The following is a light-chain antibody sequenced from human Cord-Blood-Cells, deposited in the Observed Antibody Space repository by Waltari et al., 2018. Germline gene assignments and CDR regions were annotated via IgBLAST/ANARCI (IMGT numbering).Light chain of an antibody. J-gene: IGLJ2*01. CDR1: SSNIGAGYD. Sequence: QSVLTQPPSVSAAPGQRVTISCTGRSSNIGAGYDVHWYQQLPGTAPKLLIYGNSNRPSGVPDRFSGSKSGTSASLAITGLQAEDEADYYCQSYDSSLSGYVVFGGGTKLTVL. CDR3: QSYDSSLSGYVV. V-gene: IGLV1-40*01. CDR2: GNS.